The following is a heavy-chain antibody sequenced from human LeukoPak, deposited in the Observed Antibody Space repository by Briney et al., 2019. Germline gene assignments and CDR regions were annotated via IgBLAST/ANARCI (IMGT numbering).Heavy chain of an antibody. J-gene: IGHJ3*02. CDR1: GGSLSSSSYY. D-gene: IGHD3-22*01. Sequence: SEPLSLTCSVSGGSLSSSSYYWGWIRQPPGKGLEWIGSIYYSGSTYYNPSRKSRVTISEDTSKNQFSLKLSSVTAADTAVYYCARGRSNKLWPMIVVVIRSQPGADAFDIWGQGTMVTVSS. CDR3: ARGRSNKLWPMIVVVIRSQPGADAFDI. CDR2: IYYSGST. V-gene: IGHV4-39*07.